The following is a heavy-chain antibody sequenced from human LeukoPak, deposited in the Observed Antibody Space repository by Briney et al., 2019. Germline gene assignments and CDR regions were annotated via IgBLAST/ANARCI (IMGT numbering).Heavy chain of an antibody. V-gene: IGHV4-34*01. Sequence: SETLSLTCAVYGGSFSGYYWSWIRQPPGKGLEWIGEINHSGSTNYNPSLKSRVTISVDTSKNQFSLKLSSVTAADTAVYYCARDQPYYDSSKWNAFDIWGQGTMVTVSS. CDR1: GGSFSGYY. J-gene: IGHJ3*02. CDR2: INHSGST. D-gene: IGHD3-22*01. CDR3: ARDQPYYDSSKWNAFDI.